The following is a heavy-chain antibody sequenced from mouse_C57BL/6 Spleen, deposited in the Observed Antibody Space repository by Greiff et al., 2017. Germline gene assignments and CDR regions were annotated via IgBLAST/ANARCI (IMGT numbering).Heavy chain of an antibody. Sequence: VQLQQSDAELVKPGASVKISCKVSGYTFTDHTIHWMKQRPEQGLEWIGYIYPRDGSTKYTEKFKGKATLTADKSSSTAYMQLNSLTSEDSAVYFCARGDGGSYWYFDVWGTGTTVTVSA. CDR3: ARGDGGSYWYFDV. CDR1: GYTFTDHT. V-gene: IGHV1-78*01. CDR2: IYPRDGST. J-gene: IGHJ1*03. D-gene: IGHD1-1*02.